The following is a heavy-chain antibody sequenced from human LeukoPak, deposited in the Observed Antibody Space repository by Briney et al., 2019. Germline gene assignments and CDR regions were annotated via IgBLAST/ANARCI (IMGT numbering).Heavy chain of an antibody. V-gene: IGHV4-34*01. D-gene: IGHD3-22*01. J-gene: IGHJ4*02. CDR3: ARARAYYYDSSGYYSTVQIDY. CDR1: GGSFSGYY. CDR2: INHSGST. Sequence: SETLSFTCAVYGGSFSGYYWSWIRQPPGKGLEWIGEINHSGSTNYNPSLKSRVTISVDTSKNQFSLKLSSVTAADTAVYYCARARAYYYDSSGYYSTVQIDYWGQGTLVTVSS.